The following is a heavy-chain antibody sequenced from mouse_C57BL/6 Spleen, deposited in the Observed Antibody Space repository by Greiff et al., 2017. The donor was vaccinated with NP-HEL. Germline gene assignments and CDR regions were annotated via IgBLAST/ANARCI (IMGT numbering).Heavy chain of an antibody. CDR3: AAAYDGGRYAMDY. D-gene: IGHD2-12*01. CDR2: IDPSDSET. Sequence: QVQLQQPGAELVRPGSSVKLSCKASGYTFTSYWMHWVKQRPIQGLEWIGNIDPSDSETHYNQKFKDKATLTVDKSSSTAYMQLSSLTSEDSAVYDCAAAYDGGRYAMDYWGQGTSVTVSA. V-gene: IGHV1-52*01. CDR1: GYTFTSYW. J-gene: IGHJ4*01.